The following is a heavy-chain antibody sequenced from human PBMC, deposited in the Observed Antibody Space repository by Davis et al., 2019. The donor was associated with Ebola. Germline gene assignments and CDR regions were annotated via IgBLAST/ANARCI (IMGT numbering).Heavy chain of an antibody. J-gene: IGHJ5*02. CDR2: IKHDGGET. V-gene: IGHV3-7*01. CDR1: GFTFSEYW. D-gene: IGHD3-3*01. CDR3: ARDGAPGIFGVLDPLDNWFDP. Sequence: GGSLRLSCAVSGFTFSEYWMAWVRQVPGKGLEWMANIKHDGGETYYVDSVRGRFTISRDNAKNSLYLQMNSLRDEDTAVYYCARDGAPGIFGVLDPLDNWFDPWGQGTLVTVSS.